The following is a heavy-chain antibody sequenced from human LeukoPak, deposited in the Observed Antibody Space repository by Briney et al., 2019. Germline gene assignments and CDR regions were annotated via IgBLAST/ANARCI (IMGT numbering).Heavy chain of an antibody. D-gene: IGHD6-13*01. J-gene: IGHJ4*02. CDR3: ARDESIAAAGFDY. CDR1: GGTFSSYA. V-gene: IGHV1-69*13. CDR2: IIPIFGTA. Sequence: SVKVSCKASGGTFSSYAISWVRQPPGQGLEWMGGIIPIFGTANYAQKFQGRVTITADESTSTAYIELSSLRSEDSAVYYCARDESIAAAGFDYWGQGTLVTVSS.